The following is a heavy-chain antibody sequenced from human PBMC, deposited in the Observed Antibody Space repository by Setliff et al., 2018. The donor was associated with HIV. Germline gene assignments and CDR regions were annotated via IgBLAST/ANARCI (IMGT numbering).Heavy chain of an antibody. D-gene: IGHD3-22*01. Sequence: PGESLKISCAASGFTFNNYGMNWVRQAPGKGLEWISVLNGGGDNFYYADSVKGRFFISRDNDRNTLNLRMDRLRADDTAVYYCAKSSLIVVVGTDYFDSWGQGTLVTVSS. CDR1: GFTFNNYG. CDR3: AKSSLIVVVGTDYFDS. CDR2: LNGGGDNF. J-gene: IGHJ4*02. V-gene: IGHV3-23*01.